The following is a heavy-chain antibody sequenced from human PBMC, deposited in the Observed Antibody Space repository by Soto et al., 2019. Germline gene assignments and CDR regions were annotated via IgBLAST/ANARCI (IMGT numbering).Heavy chain of an antibody. CDR1: GFTFSSFS. CDR2: ISSSSNTI. J-gene: IGHJ3*02. Sequence: EVQLVESGGGLVQPGGSLRLSCAASGFTFSSFSMNWVRQAPGKGLEWVSYISSSSNTIYYADSVKGRFTISRDNAENSLYLHMHSLRAEDTAVYYCARKGTSPSYSSGWYGDAFDIWGQGTVVTVSS. V-gene: IGHV3-48*01. D-gene: IGHD6-19*01. CDR3: ARKGTSPSYSSGWYGDAFDI.